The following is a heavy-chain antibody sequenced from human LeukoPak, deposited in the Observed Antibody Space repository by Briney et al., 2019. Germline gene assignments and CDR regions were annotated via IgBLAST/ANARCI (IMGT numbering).Heavy chain of an antibody. CDR3: AVAAAGTVY. CDR1: GYTFTSYD. J-gene: IGHJ4*02. Sequence: ASVKVSCKASGYTFTSYDINWGRQAPGQGLEWMGWMNPNRGNTDYAQKFQGRVTMTRNTSIRTAYMELSSLRSEDTAVYYCAVAAAGTVYWGQGTLVTVSS. V-gene: IGHV1-8*01. CDR2: MNPNRGNT. D-gene: IGHD6-13*01.